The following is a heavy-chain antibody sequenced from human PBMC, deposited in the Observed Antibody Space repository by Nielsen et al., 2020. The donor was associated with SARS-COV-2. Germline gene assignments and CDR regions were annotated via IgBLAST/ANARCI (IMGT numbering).Heavy chain of an antibody. J-gene: IGHJ3*02. CDR2: ISSSSSYI. Sequence: WIRQPPGKGLEWVSSISSSSSYIYYADSVKGRFTISRDNAKNSLYLQMNSLRAEDTAVYYCAKDREYCSGGSCYFSDAFDIWGQGTMVTVSS. D-gene: IGHD2-15*01. V-gene: IGHV3-21*01. CDR3: AKDREYCSGGSCYFSDAFDI.